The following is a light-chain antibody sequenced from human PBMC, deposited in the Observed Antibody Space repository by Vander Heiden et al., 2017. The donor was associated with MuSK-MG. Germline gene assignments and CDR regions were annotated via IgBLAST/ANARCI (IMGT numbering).Light chain of an antibody. CDR2: DAS. CDR3: QQYDNFPLT. CDR1: HDISNY. Sequence: QITQSPSSLSASVGDRVTITCRASHDISNYLDWYQQKPGQAPKLLIYDASSLERGVPSRFSGSGSGTDFTFTISSLQPEDIATYYCQQYDNFPLTFGEGTKVEIK. V-gene: IGKV1-33*01. J-gene: IGKJ4*01.